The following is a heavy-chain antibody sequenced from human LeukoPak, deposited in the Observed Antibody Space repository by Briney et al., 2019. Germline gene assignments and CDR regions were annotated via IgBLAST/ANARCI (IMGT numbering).Heavy chain of an antibody. V-gene: IGHV3-53*01. CDR1: GFTVSSNY. D-gene: IGHD1-14*01. J-gene: IGHJ6*03. Sequence: GGSLRLSCAASGFTVSSNYMSWVRQAPGKGLEWVSIIYNADTTYYADSVKGRFTISRDNSKNTLYLQMNSLRAEDTAVYYCAKGRRGGRGTTYYYYMDVWGKGTTVTISS. CDR3: AKGRRGGRGTTYYYYMDV. CDR2: IYNADTT.